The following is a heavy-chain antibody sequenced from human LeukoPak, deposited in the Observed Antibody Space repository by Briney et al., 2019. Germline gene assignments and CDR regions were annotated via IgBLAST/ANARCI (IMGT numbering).Heavy chain of an antibody. V-gene: IGHV3-7*01. CDR2: IKQDGSEK. D-gene: IGHD3-3*01. J-gene: IGHJ4*02. Sequence: AGGSLRLSCAASGFTFSSYWMSWVRQAPGKGLEWVANIKQDGSEKYYVDSVKGRFTISRDNAKNSLYLQMNSLRAEDTAVYYCARAPYDFWSGYGYYFDYWGQGTLVTVSS. CDR3: ARAPYDFWSGYGYYFDY. CDR1: GFTFSSYW.